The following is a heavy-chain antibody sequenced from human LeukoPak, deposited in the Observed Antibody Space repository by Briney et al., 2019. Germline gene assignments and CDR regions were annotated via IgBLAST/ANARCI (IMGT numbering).Heavy chain of an antibody. D-gene: IGHD6-13*01. Sequence: GGSLRLSCAASGFTFDDYAMHWVRQAPGKGLEWVSGISWNSGSIGYADSVKGRFTISRDNAKNSLYLQMNSLRAEDTALYYCAKDRYSSSWFYFDYWGRGTLVTVSS. CDR1: GFTFDDYA. CDR3: AKDRYSSSWFYFDY. V-gene: IGHV3-9*01. CDR2: ISWNSGSI. J-gene: IGHJ4*02.